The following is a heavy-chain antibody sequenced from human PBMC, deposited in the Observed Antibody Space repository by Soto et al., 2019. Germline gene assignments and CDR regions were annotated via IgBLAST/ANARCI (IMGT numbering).Heavy chain of an antibody. D-gene: IGHD6-13*01. V-gene: IGHV2-5*02. CDR2: IYWDDDK. Sequence: SGPTLVNPTQTLTLTCTFSGFSLSTSGVGVGRIRQHPGKALEWLALIYWDDDKRYSPSLKSRLTITKDTSKNQVVLTMTNMDPVDTATYYCAHRLAAAGTEYYYYGMDVWGQGTTVTVSS. CDR3: AHRLAAAGTEYYYYGMDV. CDR1: GFSLSTSGVG. J-gene: IGHJ6*02.